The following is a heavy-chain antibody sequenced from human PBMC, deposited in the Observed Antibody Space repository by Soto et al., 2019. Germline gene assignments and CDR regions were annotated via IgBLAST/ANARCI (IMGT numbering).Heavy chain of an antibody. D-gene: IGHD3-16*01. CDR3: ARCQKGDDY. J-gene: IGHJ4*02. Sequence: QVQLQESGPGLVKPSETLSLTCTVSGGSVSSGSYYWSWIRQPPGKGLEWIGYIYYSGSTNYNPSLQSRVTISVDTSKHQFSLQLSSVTAADTAVYYCARCQKGDDYWGQGTLVTVSS. CDR1: GGSVSSGSYY. CDR2: IYYSGST. V-gene: IGHV4-61*01.